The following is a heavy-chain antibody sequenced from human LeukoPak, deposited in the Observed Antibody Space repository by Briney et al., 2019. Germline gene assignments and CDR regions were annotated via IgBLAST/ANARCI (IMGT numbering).Heavy chain of an antibody. CDR2: INSDGSST. CDR3: VREKYYFGSSDY. V-gene: IGHV3-74*01. D-gene: IGHD3-10*01. J-gene: IGHJ4*02. CDR1: GLTFSSYW. Sequence: GGSLRLSCAASGLTFSSYWMDWVRQAPGKGLVWVSRINSDGSSTTYADSVKGRFTISRDNAKNTLYLQMNSLRAEDTAVYYCVREKYYFGSSDYRGQGTLVTVSS.